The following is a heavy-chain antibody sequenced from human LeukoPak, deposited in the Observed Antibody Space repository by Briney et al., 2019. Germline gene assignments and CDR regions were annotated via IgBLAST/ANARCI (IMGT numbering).Heavy chain of an antibody. CDR1: GFTFSSYS. J-gene: IGHJ4*02. D-gene: IGHD6-19*01. Sequence: GGSLRLSCAASGFTFSSYSMNWVRQAPGKGLEWVSYISSSSSTIYYADSVKGRFTISRDNAKNSLYLQMNSLRAEDTAVYYCAYNGYSSGWYSDYWGQGTLVTVSS. CDR2: ISSSSSTI. CDR3: AYNGYSSGWYSDY. V-gene: IGHV3-48*01.